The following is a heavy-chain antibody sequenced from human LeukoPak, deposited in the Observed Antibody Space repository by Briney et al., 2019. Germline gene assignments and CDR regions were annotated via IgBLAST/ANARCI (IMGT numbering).Heavy chain of an antibody. V-gene: IGHV3-21*01. CDR3: ARDLGSYQDY. J-gene: IGHJ4*02. CDR2: ISSSSSYI. D-gene: IGHD5-18*01. CDR1: GFTFSSYS. Sequence: GGSLRLSCAASGFTFSSYSMNWVRQAPGKGLELVSSISSSSSYIYYSDSVKGRFTISRHNAKNSLYLQMNSLRAEDTAVYYCARDLGSYQDYWGQGTLVTVSS.